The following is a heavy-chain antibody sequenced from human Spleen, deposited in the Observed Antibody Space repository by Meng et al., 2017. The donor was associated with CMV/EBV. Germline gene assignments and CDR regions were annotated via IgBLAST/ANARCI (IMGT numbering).Heavy chain of an antibody. V-gene: IGHV3-11*01. Sequence: SCAASGFTFSDYHMSWIRQAPGKGMEWVSYISSSGRTIYYADSVKGRFTISRDNDKNSLYLQMNRLRAEDTAVYYCARVGSYRKEFDPWGKGTLVTVSS. CDR2: ISSSGRTI. CDR1: GFTFSDYH. CDR3: ARVGSYRKEFDP. J-gene: IGHJ5*02. D-gene: IGHD5-12*01.